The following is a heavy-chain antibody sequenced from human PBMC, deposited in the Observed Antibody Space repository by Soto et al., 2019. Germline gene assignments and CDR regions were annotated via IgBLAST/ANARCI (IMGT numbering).Heavy chain of an antibody. V-gene: IGHV1-2*04. CDR1: GYTFTGYY. Sequence: GASVKVSCKASGYTFTGYYMHWVRQAPGQGLEWMGWINPNSGGTNYAQKFQGWVTMTRDTSISTAYMELSRLRSDDTAVYYCARPHFLRYTTVTTTGEDYYYGLDVWGQGTTVTVSS. J-gene: IGHJ6*02. CDR2: INPNSGGT. CDR3: ARPHFLRYTTVTTTGEDYYYGLDV. D-gene: IGHD4-17*01.